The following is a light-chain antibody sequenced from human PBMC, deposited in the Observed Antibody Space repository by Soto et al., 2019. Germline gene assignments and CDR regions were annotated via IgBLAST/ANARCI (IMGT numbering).Light chain of an antibody. V-gene: IGKV4-1*01. CDR2: WAS. J-gene: IGKJ4*01. Sequence: IVMTQSPASLAVSLGVRATLNCKSSHSLLYTSNNKNYLAWYQQRPGQPPKLLIYWASTRESGVPDRFSGSGSGTDFTLTISSLQAEDVAVYYCQQYYSNPELTFGGGTKVDIK. CDR3: QQYYSNPELT. CDR1: HSLLYTSNNKNY.